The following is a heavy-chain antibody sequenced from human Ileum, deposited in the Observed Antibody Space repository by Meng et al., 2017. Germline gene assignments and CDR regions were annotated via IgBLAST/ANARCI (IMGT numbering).Heavy chain of an antibody. V-gene: IGHV4-30-4*01. CDR1: GGSISSGDYY. D-gene: IGHD3-3*01. CDR2: IYYSGRT. Sequence: QVQLQESGPGLVKPSQTLSLTCTVSGGSISSGDYYWSWIRQPPGKGLEWIGYIYYSGRTYYNPSLKSRVTISVDTSKNQFSLKLSSVTAADTAVYYCARENTIFGVVWGSWFDPWGQGTLVTVSS. J-gene: IGHJ5*02. CDR3: ARENTIFGVVWGSWFDP.